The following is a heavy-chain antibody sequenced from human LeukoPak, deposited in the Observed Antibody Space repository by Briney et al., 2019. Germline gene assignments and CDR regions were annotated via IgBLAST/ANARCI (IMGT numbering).Heavy chain of an antibody. V-gene: IGHV4-39*01. CDR3: ASDSGYSSSWYRWFDP. D-gene: IGHD6-13*01. Sequence: SETLSLTCTVSGGSISSSSYYWGWIRQPPGKGLEWIGSIYYSGSTYYSPSLKSRVTISVDTSKNQFSLKLSSVTAADTAVYYCASDSGYSSSWYRWFDPWGQGTLVAVSS. J-gene: IGHJ5*02. CDR2: IYYSGST. CDR1: GGSISSSSYY.